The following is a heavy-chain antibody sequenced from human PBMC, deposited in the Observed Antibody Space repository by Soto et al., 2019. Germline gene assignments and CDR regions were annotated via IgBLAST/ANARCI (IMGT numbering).Heavy chain of an antibody. D-gene: IGHD3-3*01. J-gene: IGHJ6*03. CDR1: GGSFSGXX. Sequence: XETLSLTCXVYGGSFSGXXXXXXXQXPGKGLEWIGEIKHSGSTNYHPSLKSRVTISVDTSKNQFSLKLSSVTAADTAVYYCARGVTIFGVVHYMDVWGKGTTVTVSS. V-gene: IGHV4-34*01. CDR3: ARGVTIFGVVHYMDV. CDR2: IKHSGST.